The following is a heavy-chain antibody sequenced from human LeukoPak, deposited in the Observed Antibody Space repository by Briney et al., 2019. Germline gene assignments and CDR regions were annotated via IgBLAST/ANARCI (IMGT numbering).Heavy chain of an antibody. J-gene: IGHJ4*02. CDR3: ARGRREYQLQKSVRFDY. CDR2: IWYDGSNK. V-gene: IGHV3-33*01. CDR1: GFTFSSYG. Sequence: GRSLRLSCAASGFTFSSYGMHWVRQAPGKGLEWVAVIWYDGSNKYYADSVKGRFTISRDNSKNTLYLQMNSLRAEDTAVYYCARGRREYQLQKSVRFDYRGQGTLVTVSS. D-gene: IGHD2-2*01.